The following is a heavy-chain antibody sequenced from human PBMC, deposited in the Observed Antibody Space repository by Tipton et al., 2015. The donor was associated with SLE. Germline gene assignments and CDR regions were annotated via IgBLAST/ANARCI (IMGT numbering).Heavy chain of an antibody. CDR2: ISWDGGTT. D-gene: IGHD3-10*01. J-gene: IGHJ4*02. Sequence: QLVQSGGVVVQSGGFLRLSCAASGFTFDEYAMYWVRQAPGKGLEVVSLISWDGGTTYYADSVKGRFTISRDNSKNSLYLQMNSLRADDTALYYCARAYYTFGPLDYWGQGTLVTVSS. CDR3: ARAYYTFGPLDY. CDR1: GFTFDEYA. V-gene: IGHV3-43D*04.